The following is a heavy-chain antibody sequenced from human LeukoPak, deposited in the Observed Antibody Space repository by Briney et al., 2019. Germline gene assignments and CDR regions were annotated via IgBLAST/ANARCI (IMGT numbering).Heavy chain of an antibody. J-gene: IGHJ6*02. CDR1: GFTFSTYW. Sequence: AGGSLRLSCAASGFTFSTYWMHWVRQAPGKGLVWVSRINGDGSSSTYADSVKGRFTISRDNAKNTLYLQMNSLRTEGTAVYYCTRNPGMDVWGQGTTVTVSS. V-gene: IGHV3-74*01. CDR2: INGDGSSS. CDR3: TRNPGMDV.